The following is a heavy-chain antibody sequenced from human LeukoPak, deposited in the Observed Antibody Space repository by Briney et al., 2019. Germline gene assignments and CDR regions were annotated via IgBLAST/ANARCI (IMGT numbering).Heavy chain of an antibody. CDR2: ISSSGSTI. Sequence: PGGSLRLSCAASGFTFSDYYMSWIRQAPGKGLEWVSYISSSGSTIYYADSVKGRFTISRDNAKNSLYLQMNSLRAEDTAVYYCARVFPETEDIVVVPAAMPEAWFDPWGQGTLVTVSS. D-gene: IGHD2-2*01. CDR1: GFTFSDYY. V-gene: IGHV3-11*04. CDR3: ARVFPETEDIVVVPAAMPEAWFDP. J-gene: IGHJ5*02.